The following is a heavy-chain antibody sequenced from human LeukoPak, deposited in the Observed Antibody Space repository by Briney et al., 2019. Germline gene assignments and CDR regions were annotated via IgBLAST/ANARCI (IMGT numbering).Heavy chain of an antibody. CDR1: GGTFSSYA. CDR2: INPNSGGT. J-gene: IGHJ5*02. V-gene: IGHV1-2*02. D-gene: IGHD4-23*01. Sequence: ASVKVSCKASGGTFSSYAISWVRQAPGQGLEWMGWINPNSGGTNYAQKFQGRVTMTRDTSISTAYMELSRLRSEDTAVYYCARDNSVEDTAWWFDPWGQGTLVTVSS. CDR3: ARDNSVEDTAWWFDP.